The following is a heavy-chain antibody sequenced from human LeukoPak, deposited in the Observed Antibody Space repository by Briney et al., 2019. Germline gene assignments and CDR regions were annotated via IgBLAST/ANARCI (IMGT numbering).Heavy chain of an antibody. J-gene: IGHJ4*02. CDR2: ISGGGGST. D-gene: IGHD3-16*02. CDR1: GFTFDSHA. Sequence: PGGSLRLSCAASGFTFDSHAMSWVRQAPGKGLEWVSAISGGGGSTYHADFVKGQFTISRDNSKNTLSLQMNSLRVEDTAVYYCARDQGYDYVWGSNRYGYWGQGTLVTVSS. V-gene: IGHV3-23*01. CDR3: ARDQGYDYVWGSNRYGY.